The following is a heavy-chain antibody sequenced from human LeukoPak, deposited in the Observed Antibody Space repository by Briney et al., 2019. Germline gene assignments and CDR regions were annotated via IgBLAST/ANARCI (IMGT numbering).Heavy chain of an antibody. D-gene: IGHD5-18*01. Sequence: SGGSLRLSCAASGFTFSSYAMSWVRQAPGKGLEWVSAITGSGGSTYCADSVKGRFTISRDNSKNTLYLQMNSLRAEDTAVYYCAKDTASSWWYFDLWGRGTLVTVSS. CDR3: AKDTASSWWYFDL. CDR1: GFTFSSYA. CDR2: ITGSGGST. V-gene: IGHV3-23*01. J-gene: IGHJ2*01.